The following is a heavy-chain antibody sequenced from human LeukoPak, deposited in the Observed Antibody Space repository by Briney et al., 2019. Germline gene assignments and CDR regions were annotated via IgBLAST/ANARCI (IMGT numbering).Heavy chain of an antibody. CDR3: AKDPQYYYDSSGYPDY. Sequence: GGSLRLSCSASGFTFSSYAMHWVRQAPGKGLEYVSAISSNGGSTYYADSVKGRFTISRDNSKNTLYLQMNSLRAEDTAVYYCAKDPQYYYDSSGYPDYWGQGTLVTVSS. D-gene: IGHD3-22*01. J-gene: IGHJ4*02. CDR1: GFTFSSYA. V-gene: IGHV3-64*04. CDR2: ISSNGGST.